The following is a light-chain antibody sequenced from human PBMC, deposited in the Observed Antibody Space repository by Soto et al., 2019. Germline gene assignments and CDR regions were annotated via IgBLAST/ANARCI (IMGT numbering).Light chain of an antibody. CDR2: GAS. CDR1: QSVSSTY. J-gene: IGKJ5*01. CDR3: QQRSNWPAN. V-gene: IGKV3-11*01. Sequence: EIVLTQSPGTLSLSPGETATLSCRASQSVSSTYLAWYQQKPGQPPRLLIYGASNRATGIPARFSGSGSGTDFTLTINNLEPEDFAVYYCQQRSNWPANFGQGTRLEIK.